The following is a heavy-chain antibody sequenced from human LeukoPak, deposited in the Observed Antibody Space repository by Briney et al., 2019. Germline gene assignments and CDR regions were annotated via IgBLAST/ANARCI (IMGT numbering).Heavy chain of an antibody. CDR3: ARAGPYQLPPRPVDY. Sequence: GGSLRLSCAASGFTFSSYWMSWVRQAPGKGLEWVANINQDGSGEYYVDSVKGRFTISRDNAKNSLYLQMNRLRAEDTAVYYCARAGPYQLPPRPVDYWGQGTLVTVSS. D-gene: IGHD2-2*01. J-gene: IGHJ4*02. CDR1: GFTFSSYW. CDR2: INQDGSGE. V-gene: IGHV3-7*01.